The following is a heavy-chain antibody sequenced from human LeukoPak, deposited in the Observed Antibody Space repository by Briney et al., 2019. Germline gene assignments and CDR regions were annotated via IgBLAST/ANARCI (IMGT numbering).Heavy chain of an antibody. CDR3: ARHKHYHYFDY. J-gene: IGHJ4*02. CDR2: IYHSGST. V-gene: IGHV4-39*01. D-gene: IGHD3-3*02. CDR1: GGSITSSSYY. Sequence: PETLSLTCTVSGGSITSSSYYWGWIRQPPGKGLEWIGSIYHSGSTYYNPSLESRVTISVDMPKNHFSLKLNSVTAADTAVYYCARHKHYHYFDYWGQGTLVIVSS.